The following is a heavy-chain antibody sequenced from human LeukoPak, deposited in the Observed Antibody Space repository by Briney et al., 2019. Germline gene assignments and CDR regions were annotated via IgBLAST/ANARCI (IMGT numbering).Heavy chain of an antibody. CDR2: IKSDGSST. V-gene: IGHV3-74*01. D-gene: IGHD1-26*01. Sequence: GGSLRLPCAASGFTFSRYWMHWVRQAPGKGLVWVSCIKSDGSSTSITDSAKGRFTISRDNAKNTVYLQMNSLRAEDTAVYYCVRDNRSYNFDYWGQGTLVTVSS. J-gene: IGHJ4*02. CDR1: GFTFSRYW. CDR3: VRDNRSYNFDY.